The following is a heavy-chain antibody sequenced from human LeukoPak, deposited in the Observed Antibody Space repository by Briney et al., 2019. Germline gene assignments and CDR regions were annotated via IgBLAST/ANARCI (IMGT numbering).Heavy chain of an antibody. V-gene: IGHV4-39*01. J-gene: IGHJ4*02. CDR3: ARFGPRAGGFDY. Sequence: SETLSLTCTVSGGSISSSSYYWGWIRQPPGKGLEWIGSIYYSGSTYYNPSLKSRVTISVDTSKNQFSLKLSSVTAADTAVYYCARFGPRAGGFDYWGQGTLVTVSS. D-gene: IGHD3-16*01. CDR2: IYYSGST. CDR1: GGSISSSSYY.